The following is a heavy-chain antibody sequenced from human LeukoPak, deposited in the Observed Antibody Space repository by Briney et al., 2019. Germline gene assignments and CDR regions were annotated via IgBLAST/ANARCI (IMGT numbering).Heavy chain of an antibody. CDR2: LYTNWRT. Sequence: SSETLSLTCTVSGGSIKDSDWSWIRQPAGKGLEWIGRLYTNWRTNYNPSLKSRVTVTRDTSKNQFSLKLSSVTAADTAVYYCAREPLEWEGGKNFDYWGQGTLVTVSS. CDR1: GGSIKDSD. J-gene: IGHJ4*02. V-gene: IGHV4-4*07. CDR3: AREPLEWEGGKNFDY. D-gene: IGHD1-1*01.